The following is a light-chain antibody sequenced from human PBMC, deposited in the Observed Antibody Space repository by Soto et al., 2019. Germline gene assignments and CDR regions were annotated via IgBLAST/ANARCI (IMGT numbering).Light chain of an antibody. J-gene: IGKJ1*01. CDR2: GAS. CDR1: QTVRNNY. Sequence: EFVLTQSPGTLSLSPGERATLSCRASQTVRNNYLAWYQQKPGQAPRLLIYGASNRATGIPDRFSGSGSGTDFTLTISRLEPEDFAVYYCQRYGGFGQGTKVDIK. V-gene: IGKV3-20*01. CDR3: QRYGG.